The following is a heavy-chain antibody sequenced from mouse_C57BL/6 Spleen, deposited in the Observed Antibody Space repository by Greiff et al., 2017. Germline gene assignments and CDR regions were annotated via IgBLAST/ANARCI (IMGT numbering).Heavy chain of an antibody. CDR1: GYTFTDYY. Sequence: EVQLQQSGPVLVKPGASVKMSCKASGYTFTDYYMNWVKQSHGKSLEWIGVINPYNGGTSYNQKFKGKATLTVDKSSSTAYMELNSLTSEDSAVYYCARSKNYDHYFDYWGQGTTLTVSS. CDR3: ARSKNYDHYFDY. CDR2: INPYNGGT. V-gene: IGHV1-19*01. J-gene: IGHJ2*01. D-gene: IGHD2-4*01.